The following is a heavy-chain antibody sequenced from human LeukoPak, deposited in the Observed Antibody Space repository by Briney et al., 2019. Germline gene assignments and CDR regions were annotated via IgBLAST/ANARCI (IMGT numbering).Heavy chain of an antibody. D-gene: IGHD3-3*01. CDR1: GYTFTSYG. Sequence: ASVKVSCKASGYTFTSYGISWVRQAPGQGLEWMGWISAYNGNTNYAQKLQGRVTMTTDTSTSTAYMELRGLRSDDTAVYYCARDGVTLYYDFWSGYYRGAWYFDYWGQGTLVTVSS. V-gene: IGHV1-18*01. CDR3: ARDGVTLYYDFWSGYYRGAWYFDY. J-gene: IGHJ4*02. CDR2: ISAYNGNT.